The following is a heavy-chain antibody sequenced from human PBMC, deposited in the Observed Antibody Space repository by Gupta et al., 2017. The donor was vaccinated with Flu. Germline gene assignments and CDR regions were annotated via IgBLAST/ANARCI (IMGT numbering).Heavy chain of an antibody. J-gene: IGHJ4*02. D-gene: IGHD5-24*01. V-gene: IGHV3-7*01. CDR3: ARNRGWEQFDY. CDR2: INQEGSTK. Sequence: EVQLVESGGGLVQPGGSLRLSCAAYGFTFSAPWMNWVRQSPGKGLEWVANINQEGSTKNYVDSLKGRFTVSRDNAKNSLYLQMDSLRAEDTAVYFCARNRGWEQFDYWGQGTLVTVSS. CDR1: GFTFSAPW.